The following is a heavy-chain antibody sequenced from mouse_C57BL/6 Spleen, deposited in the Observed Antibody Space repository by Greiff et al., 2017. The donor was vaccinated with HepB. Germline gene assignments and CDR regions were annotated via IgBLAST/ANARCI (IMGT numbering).Heavy chain of an antibody. CDR1: GFSLTSYA. D-gene: IGHD2-1*01. V-gene: IGHV2-9-1*01. J-gene: IGHJ4*01. CDR3: ATKGDYYGKYAMDY. CDR2: IWTGGGT. Sequence: QVQLQQSGPGLVAPSQSLSITCTVSGFSLTSYAISWVRQPPGKGLEWLGVIWTGGGTNYNSALKSRLSISKDNSKSQVFLKMNSLQTDDTARYYCATKGDYYGKYAMDYWGQGTSVTVSS.